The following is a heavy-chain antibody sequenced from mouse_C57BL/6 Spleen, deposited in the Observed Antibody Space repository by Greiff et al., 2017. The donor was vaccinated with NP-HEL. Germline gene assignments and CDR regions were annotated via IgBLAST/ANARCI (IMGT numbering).Heavy chain of an antibody. J-gene: IGHJ3*01. CDR3: TRDGYYWFAY. CDR1: GYTFTDYE. D-gene: IGHD2-3*01. V-gene: IGHV1-15*01. CDR2: IDPETGGT. Sequence: QVQLKQSGAELVRPGASVTLSCKASGYTFTDYEMHWVKQTPVHGLEWIGAIDPETGGTAYNQKFKGKAILTADKSSSTAYMELRSLTSEDSAVYYCTRDGYYWFAYWGQGTLVTVSA.